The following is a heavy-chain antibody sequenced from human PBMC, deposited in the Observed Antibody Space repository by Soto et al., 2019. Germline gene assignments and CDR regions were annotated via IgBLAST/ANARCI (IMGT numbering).Heavy chain of an antibody. CDR1: GYIFTSYA. V-gene: IGHV1-18*01. Sequence: ASVKVSCKASGYIFTSYAMHWVRQAPGQGLEWMGWISAYNGHTNYAQKLQGRVTMTTDTSTSTAYMELRSLRSDDTAVYYCAREGMYYYDSSGYYCDAFAIWGQGTMVTVSS. CDR2: ISAYNGHT. J-gene: IGHJ3*02. CDR3: AREGMYYYDSSGYYCDAFAI. D-gene: IGHD3-22*01.